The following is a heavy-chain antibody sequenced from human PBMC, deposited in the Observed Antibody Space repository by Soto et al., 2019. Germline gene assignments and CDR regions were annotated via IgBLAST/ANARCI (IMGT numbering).Heavy chain of an antibody. D-gene: IGHD3-10*01. CDR2: IYYSGST. V-gene: IGHV4-31*03. CDR3: ARVSGGGSGTRYGMDV. CDR1: GGSISSGGYY. J-gene: IGHJ6*02. Sequence: PSETLSLTCTVSGGSISSGGYYWSWIRQHPGKGLEWIGYIYYSGSTYYNPSLKSRVTISVDTSKNQFSLKLSSVTAADTAVYYCARVSGGGSGTRYGMDVWGQGTTVTVSS.